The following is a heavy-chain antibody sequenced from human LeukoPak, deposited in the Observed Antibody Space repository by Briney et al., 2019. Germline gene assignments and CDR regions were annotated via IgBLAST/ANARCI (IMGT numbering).Heavy chain of an antibody. D-gene: IGHD6-13*01. CDR3: ARGPRYSFY. Sequence: GGSLRLSCAASGFIVSHNYMTWVRQAPGRGLEWISVIYIDGTTYYADSVKGRFTISRDQANNTLYLQMNTLRDEDTAVYYCARGPRYSFYWGQGTLVSVSS. J-gene: IGHJ4*02. CDR2: IYIDGTT. V-gene: IGHV3-53*01. CDR1: GFIVSHNY.